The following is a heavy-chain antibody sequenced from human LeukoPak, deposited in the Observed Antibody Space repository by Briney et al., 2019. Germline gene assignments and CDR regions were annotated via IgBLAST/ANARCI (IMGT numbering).Heavy chain of an antibody. V-gene: IGHV1-3*01. J-gene: IGHJ4*02. Sequence: ASVKVSCKASGYTFTTHAIHWVRQAPGQRLEWMGWINAGDGNTKSSQKFQGRVTISRDTSASTAYMELRSLRSEDMSVYYCARGSLASSGWYVLDYWGQGTLVTVSS. CDR2: INAGDGNT. CDR3: ARGSLASSGWYVLDY. D-gene: IGHD6-19*01. CDR1: GYTFTTHA.